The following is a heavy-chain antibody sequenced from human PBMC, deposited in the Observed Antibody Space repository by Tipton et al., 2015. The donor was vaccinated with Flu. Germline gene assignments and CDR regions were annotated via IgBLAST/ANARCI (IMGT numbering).Heavy chain of an antibody. D-gene: IGHD3-3*01. J-gene: IGHJ5*02. CDR1: GGSFSGYY. CDR2: INHSGCT. CDR3: ARGPNFWSGTRWFDP. V-gene: IGHV4-34*01. Sequence: TLSLTCAVYGGSFSGYYWSWIRQPPGKGLEWIGEINHSGCTNYNPSLKSRVTISVDTSKNQFSLKLSSVTAADTAVYYCARGPNFWSGTRWFDPWGQGTLVTVSS.